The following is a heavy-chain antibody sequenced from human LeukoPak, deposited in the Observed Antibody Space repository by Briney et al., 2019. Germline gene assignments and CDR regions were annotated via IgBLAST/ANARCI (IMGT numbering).Heavy chain of an antibody. CDR3: ARHGKLSSSRHLFDP. V-gene: IGHV5-51*01. Sequence: GESLNLSCKASGYSFTSYWIGWVRQMPGKGLEWMGIIYLDDFDVRYSPSFQGQVTISADKSITTAYLQWSSLKASDTAIYYCARHGKLSSSRHLFDPWGQGTVVTVSS. J-gene: IGHJ5*02. CDR1: GYSFTSYW. CDR2: IYLDDFDV. D-gene: IGHD6-6*01.